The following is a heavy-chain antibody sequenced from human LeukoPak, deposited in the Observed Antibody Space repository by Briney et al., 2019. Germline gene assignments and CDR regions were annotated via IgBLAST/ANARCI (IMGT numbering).Heavy chain of an antibody. J-gene: IGHJ6*03. CDR1: GFTFSSYE. CDR3: ARGRGGKGYGFPSYYYYYMDV. V-gene: IGHV3-48*03. CDR2: ISSSGSTI. D-gene: IGHD5-18*01. Sequence: PGGSLRLSCAASGFTFSSYEMNWVRQAPGKGLEWVSYISSSGSTIYYADSVKGRFTISRDNAKNSLYLQMNSLRAEDTAVYYCARGRGGKGYGFPSYYYYYMDVWGKGTTVTISS.